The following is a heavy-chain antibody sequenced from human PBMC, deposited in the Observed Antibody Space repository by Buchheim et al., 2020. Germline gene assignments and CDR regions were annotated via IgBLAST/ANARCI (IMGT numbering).Heavy chain of an antibody. J-gene: IGHJ6*02. D-gene: IGHD2-2*01. CDR3: ARDIVVVPAAMSPGNYYYYGMDV. V-gene: IGHV1-69*06. CDR2: IIPIFGTA. CDR1: GGTFSSYA. Sequence: QVQLVQSGAEVKKPGSSVKVSCKASGGTFSSYAISWVRQAPGQGLEWMGGIIPIFGTATYAQKFQGRVTITADKSTSTAYMELSSLRSEDTAVYYCARDIVVVPAAMSPGNYYYYGMDVWGQGTT.